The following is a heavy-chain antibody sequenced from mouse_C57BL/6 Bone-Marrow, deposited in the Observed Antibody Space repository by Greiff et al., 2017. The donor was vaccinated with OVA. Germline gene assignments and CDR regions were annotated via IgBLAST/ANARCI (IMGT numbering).Heavy chain of an antibody. Sequence: QVQLQQPGTELVKPGASVKLSCKASGYTFTDYEMHWVKQTPVHGLEWIGAIDPETGGTAYNQKFKGKAILTADKSSSTAYMELRSLTSEDSAVYYCTRPNRVYSNYPYDFDYWGQGTTLTVSS. J-gene: IGHJ2*01. D-gene: IGHD2-5*01. CDR3: TRPNRVYSNYPYDFDY. CDR1: GYTFTDYE. CDR2: IDPETGGT. V-gene: IGHV1-15*01.